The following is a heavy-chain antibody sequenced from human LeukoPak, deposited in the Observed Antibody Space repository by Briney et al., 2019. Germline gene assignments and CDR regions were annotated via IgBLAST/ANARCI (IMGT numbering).Heavy chain of an antibody. Sequence: GGSLRLSCAASGFSLRSSEMNWVRQAPGKGPEWVAHINSADNVEYYTDSVRGRFTMSRDNAKDLLYLQMHSLRDEDTAVYYCARDTVNGPFVISLDLWGQGVLVTVSS. CDR1: GFSLRSSE. CDR3: ARDTVNGPFVISLDL. CDR2: INSADNVE. J-gene: IGHJ5*02. V-gene: IGHV3-48*03. D-gene: IGHD2-8*01.